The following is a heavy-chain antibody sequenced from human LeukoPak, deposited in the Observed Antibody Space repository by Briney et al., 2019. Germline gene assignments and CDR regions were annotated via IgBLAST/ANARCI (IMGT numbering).Heavy chain of an antibody. CDR2: RGSDGTP. D-gene: IGHD1-26*01. V-gene: IGHV3-23*01. CDR3: ASRTWVGAGYYAFDI. J-gene: IGHJ3*02. Sequence: GGSLRLSCAASGLTFSNHAVSWVRQAPGKGLEWVSARGSDGTPYYTDSLKGRFTISGDNSKNTVYLQLSSLRLEDTAVYYCASRTWVGAGYYAFDIWGQGTMVTVSS. CDR1: GLTFSNHA.